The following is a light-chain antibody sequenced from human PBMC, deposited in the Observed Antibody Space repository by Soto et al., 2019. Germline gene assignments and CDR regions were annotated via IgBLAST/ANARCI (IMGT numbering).Light chain of an antibody. V-gene: IGKV1-39*01. CDR3: QQSYTSPTWT. J-gene: IGKJ1*01. CDR2: TAS. CDR1: QRISNY. Sequence: DIQMTQSPSSLAVSVGDRVTITCRASQRISNYLNWYQQKPGKAPKLLIYTASTLQSGVPSRFSGSGSGTDFTLTISNLQPEDFATYYCQQSYTSPTWTFGQGTKVEIK.